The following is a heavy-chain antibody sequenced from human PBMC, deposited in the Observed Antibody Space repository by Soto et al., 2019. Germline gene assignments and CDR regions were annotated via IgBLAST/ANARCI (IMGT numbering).Heavy chain of an antibody. CDR1: GGSISSGGYY. D-gene: IGHD3-10*01. J-gene: IGHJ2*01. Sequence: QVQLQESGPGLVKPSQTLSLTCTVSGGSISSGGYYWSWIRQHPGKGLEWIGYIYYSGSTYYNPSLKRRVTISVDTSKNQFSLKLSSVTAADTAVYYCARDPAVVRGRDWYFDLWGRGTLVTVSS. CDR3: ARDPAVVRGRDWYFDL. CDR2: IYYSGST. V-gene: IGHV4-31*03.